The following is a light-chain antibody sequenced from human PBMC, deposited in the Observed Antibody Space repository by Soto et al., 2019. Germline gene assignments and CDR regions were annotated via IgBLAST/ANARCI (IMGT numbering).Light chain of an antibody. V-gene: IGKV2-24*01. CDR3: VQFAHFPRT. Sequence: DVVLTQTPLSSPVTLGQPASISCRSSQSLVHSDGNTYLSWLQQRPGQPPRLLIYQVSNRFSGVPDRFSGSWAGTDFTLTISRVEAEDVGVYHCVQFAHFPRTFGQGTKVEIK. J-gene: IGKJ1*01. CDR1: QSLVHSDGNTY. CDR2: QVS.